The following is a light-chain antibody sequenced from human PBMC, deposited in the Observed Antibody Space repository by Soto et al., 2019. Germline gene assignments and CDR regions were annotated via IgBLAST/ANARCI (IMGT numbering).Light chain of an antibody. CDR2: DAS. Sequence: EIVMTQSPATLSVSPGEGATLSCRASQSVHSDLAWYQQKPGQAPRLLIYDASTRATGIPGRFSGGGSGTESTLTISSLQSEDVAVYYCQQYTNWPPLTFGGGTKVEI. CDR3: QQYTNWPPLT. J-gene: IGKJ4*01. CDR1: QSVHSD. V-gene: IGKV3-15*01.